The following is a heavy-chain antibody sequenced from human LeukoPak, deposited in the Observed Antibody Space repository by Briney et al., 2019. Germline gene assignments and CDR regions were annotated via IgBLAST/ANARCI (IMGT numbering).Heavy chain of an antibody. CDR1: GYIFTSYA. V-gene: IGHV1-3*01. Sequence: PRASVKVSCKASGYIFTSYAMHWVRQAPGQRLEWMGWINAGNGNTKYSQKFQGRVTITRDTSASTVYMELSSLRSEDTAVYYCARDIDRVFNWFDPWGQGTPVTVSS. J-gene: IGHJ5*02. CDR2: INAGNGNT. D-gene: IGHD6-13*01. CDR3: ARDIDRVFNWFDP.